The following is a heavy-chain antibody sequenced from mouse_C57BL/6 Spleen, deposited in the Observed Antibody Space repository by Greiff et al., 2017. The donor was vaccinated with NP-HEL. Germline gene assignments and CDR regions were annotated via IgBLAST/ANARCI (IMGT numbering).Heavy chain of an antibody. J-gene: IGHJ2*01. CDR2: IDPSDSYT. V-gene: IGHV1-69*01. D-gene: IGHD1-1*01. CDR3: ARIYYYGSSHLYFDY. Sequence: VQLQQPGAELVMPGASVKLSCKASGYTFTSYWMHWVKQRPGQGLEWIGEIDPSDSYTNYNQKFKGKSTLTVDKSSSTAYMQLSSLTSEDSAVYYCARIYYYGSSHLYFDYWGQGTTLTVSS. CDR1: GYTFTSYW.